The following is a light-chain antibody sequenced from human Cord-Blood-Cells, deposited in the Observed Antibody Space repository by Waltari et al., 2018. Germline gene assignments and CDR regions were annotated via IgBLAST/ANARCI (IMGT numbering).Light chain of an antibody. CDR1: TSDVRGYNY. CDR3: SSYAGSNNWV. CDR2: EVS. J-gene: IGLJ3*02. Sequence: QSALTQTPSASGSPGQSVTIPCPGSTSDVRGYNYVSWYQQHPGKAPKLMIYEVSKRPSGVPDRFSGSKSGNTASLTVSGLQAEDEADYYCSSYAGSNNWVFGGGTKLTVL. V-gene: IGLV2-8*01.